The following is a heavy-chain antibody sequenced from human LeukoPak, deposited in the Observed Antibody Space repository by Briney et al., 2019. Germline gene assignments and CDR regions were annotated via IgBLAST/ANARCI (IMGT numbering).Heavy chain of an antibody. J-gene: IGHJ5*02. D-gene: IGHD5-24*01. CDR2: ISGSGGST. CDR1: GFTFSSYA. Sequence: GGSLRLSCAASGFTFSSYAMSWVRQAPGKGLEWVSPISGSGGSTYYADSVKGRFTISRDNSKNTLYLQMNSLRAEDTAVYYCAKDLRWLQLTTWFDPWGQGTLVTVSS. V-gene: IGHV3-23*01. CDR3: AKDLRWLQLTTWFDP.